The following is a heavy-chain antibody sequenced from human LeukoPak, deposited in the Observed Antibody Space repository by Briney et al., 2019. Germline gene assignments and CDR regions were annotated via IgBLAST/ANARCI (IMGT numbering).Heavy chain of an antibody. Sequence: SETLSLTCSVSIGSISSSKWWSWVRQSPVKGLEWMGEIYLYGTTNYNPSFTSRVTMSVDRSRNQFSLKLTSVTAADTAVYYCARQKWEQQGRDYYFNGLDVWGPGTTVIVSS. J-gene: IGHJ6*02. CDR3: ARQKWEQQGRDYYFNGLDV. V-gene: IGHV4-4*02. CDR2: IYLYGTT. D-gene: IGHD1/OR15-1a*01. CDR1: IGSISSSKW.